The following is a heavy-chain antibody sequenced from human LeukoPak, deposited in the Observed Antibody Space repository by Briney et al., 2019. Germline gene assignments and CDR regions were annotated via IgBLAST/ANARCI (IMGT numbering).Heavy chain of an antibody. CDR3: ARGEIAVAAYDY. V-gene: IGHV1-3*01. CDR2: INAGNGNT. J-gene: IGHJ4*02. CDR1: GYTFTSYA. Sequence: AAVKVSCKASGYTFTSYAMHWVRHAPGQRLEWMGWINAGNGNTKYSQKFQGRVTITRDTSASTAYMELGSLRSEDTAVYYCARGEIAVAAYDYWGQGTLVTVSS. D-gene: IGHD6-19*01.